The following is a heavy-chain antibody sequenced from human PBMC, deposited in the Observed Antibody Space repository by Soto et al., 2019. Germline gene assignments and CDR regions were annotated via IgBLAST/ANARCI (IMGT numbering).Heavy chain of an antibody. CDR3: AKDLIIVATISGWFDP. V-gene: IGHV3-23*01. J-gene: IGHJ5*02. D-gene: IGHD5-12*01. CDR2: ISGSGGST. CDR1: GFTFSSYA. Sequence: GGSLRLSCAASGFTFSSYAMSWVRQAPGKGLEWVSAISGSGGSTYYADSVKGRFTISRDNSKNTLYLQMNSLRAEDTAIYYGAKDLIIVATISGWFDPWGQGTLVTVSS.